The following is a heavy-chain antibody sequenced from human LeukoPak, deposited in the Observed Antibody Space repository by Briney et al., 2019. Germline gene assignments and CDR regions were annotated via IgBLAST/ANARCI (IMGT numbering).Heavy chain of an antibody. D-gene: IGHD2-2*02. CDR3: AKGDIPNWFDP. CDR2: IFHSGST. Sequence: SETPSLTCAVSGGSISSQNWWSWVRQPPGKGLEWIGEIFHSGSTHYNPSLKSRVTISVDKSKNQFSLNLSSVTAADTAVYYCAKGDIPNWFDPRGQGTLVTVSS. CDR1: GGSISSQNW. J-gene: IGHJ5*02. V-gene: IGHV4-4*02.